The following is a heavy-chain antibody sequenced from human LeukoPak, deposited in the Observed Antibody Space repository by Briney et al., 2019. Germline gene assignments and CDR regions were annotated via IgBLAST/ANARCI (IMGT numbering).Heavy chain of an antibody. J-gene: IGHJ4*02. CDR3: ARIPSGFEDILTGPYYFDY. CDR1: GGSISSYY. CDR2: INYSGST. V-gene: IGHV4-59*01. D-gene: IGHD3-9*01. Sequence: SETLSLTCTVSGGSISSYYWSWIRQPPGKGLEWIGYINYSGSTNYNPSLKSRVTISVDTSKNQFSLRLSSVTAADTAVYYCARIPSGFEDILTGPYYFDYWGQGTLVTVSS.